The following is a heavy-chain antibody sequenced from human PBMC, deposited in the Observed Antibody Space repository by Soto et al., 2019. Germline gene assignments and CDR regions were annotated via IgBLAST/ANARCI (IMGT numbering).Heavy chain of an antibody. D-gene: IGHD3-10*01. Sequence: SETLSLTCTVSGGSISSGDYYWSWIRQPPGKGLEWIGYIYYSGSTYYNPSLKSRVTISVDTSKNQFSLKLSSVTAADTAVYYCARENNRGRRTGGMDVWGQGTTVTVS. V-gene: IGHV4-30-4*02. CDR3: ARENNRGRRTGGMDV. CDR2: IYYSGST. CDR1: GGSISSGDYY. J-gene: IGHJ6*02.